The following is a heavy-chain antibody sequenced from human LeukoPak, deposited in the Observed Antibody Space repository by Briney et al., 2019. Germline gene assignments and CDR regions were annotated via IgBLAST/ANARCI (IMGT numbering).Heavy chain of an antibody. V-gene: IGHV1-69*05. CDR3: ARDGGEQQLAFDY. J-gene: IGHJ4*02. Sequence: SVKVSCKASGGTFSSYAISWVRQAPGQGLEWMGGIIPIFGTANYAQKFQGRVTITTDESTSTAYMELSSLRSEDTAVYYCARDGGEQQLAFDYWGQGTLVTVSS. CDR2: IIPIFGTA. CDR1: GGTFSSYA. D-gene: IGHD6-13*01.